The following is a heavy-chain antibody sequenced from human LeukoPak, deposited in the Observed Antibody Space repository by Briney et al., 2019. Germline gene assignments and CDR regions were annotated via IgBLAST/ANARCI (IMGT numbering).Heavy chain of an antibody. D-gene: IGHD3-22*01. CDR3: ARDCPEYYYDSSGYYPLY. Sequence: SVKVSCKASGGTFSSYAISWVRQAPGQGLEWMGRIIPIFGIANYAQKFQGRVTITADKSTSTAYMELSSLRSEDTAAYYCARDCPEYYYDSSGYYPLYWGQGTLVTVSS. V-gene: IGHV1-69*04. CDR1: GGTFSSYA. J-gene: IGHJ4*02. CDR2: IIPIFGIA.